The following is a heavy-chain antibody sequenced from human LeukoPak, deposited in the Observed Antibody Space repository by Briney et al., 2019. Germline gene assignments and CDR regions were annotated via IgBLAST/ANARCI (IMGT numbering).Heavy chain of an antibody. J-gene: IGHJ6*03. Sequence: GGSLRLSCAASGFTFSSYAMSWVRRAPGKGLEWVSAISGSGGSTYYADSVKGRFTISRDNSKNTLYLQMNSLRAEDTAVYYCAKAPDYYYYYYMDVWGKGTTVTVSS. CDR2: ISGSGGST. CDR3: AKAPDYYYYYYMDV. CDR1: GFTFSSYA. V-gene: IGHV3-23*01.